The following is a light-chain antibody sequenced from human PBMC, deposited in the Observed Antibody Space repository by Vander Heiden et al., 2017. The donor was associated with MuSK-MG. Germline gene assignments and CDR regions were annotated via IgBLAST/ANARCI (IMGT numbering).Light chain of an antibody. V-gene: IGLV1-47*02. CDR3: AAWDDSLSGPV. CDR2: SNN. J-gene: IGLJ3*02. CDR1: SSNLGSNY. Sequence: QSVLTQSLSASATPGQRVTISCSGSSSNLGSNYVYWYQQPPGTAPKLLIYSNNQRPSGVPDRFSGSKSGTSASLAISGLRSEDEADYYCAAWDDSLSGPVFGGGTKLTVL.